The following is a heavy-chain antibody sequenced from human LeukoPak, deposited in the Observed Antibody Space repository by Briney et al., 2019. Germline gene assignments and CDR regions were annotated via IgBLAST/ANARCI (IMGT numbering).Heavy chain of an antibody. Sequence: ASVKVSCKASGYTFTGYYMHWVRQAPGQGLEWMGWINPNSGGTNYAQKFQGRVTMTRDTSISTAYMELSGLRSDDTAVYYCARSDTTMVRGVITPLGYWGQGTLVTVSS. CDR3: ARSDTTMVRGVITPLGY. CDR2: INPNSGGT. V-gene: IGHV1-2*02. CDR1: GYTFTGYY. D-gene: IGHD3-10*01. J-gene: IGHJ4*02.